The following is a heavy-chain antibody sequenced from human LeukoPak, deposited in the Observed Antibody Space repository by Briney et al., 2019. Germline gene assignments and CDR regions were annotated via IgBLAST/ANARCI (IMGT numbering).Heavy chain of an antibody. Sequence: GGSLRLSCAASGFTFSSYWMHLVRQVPGKGLVWVSRINSDGSVTNYADSVKGRFIISRDNAKNTLYLQMNSLRAEDTAVYYCARNNRLHYWGQGTLVTVSS. V-gene: IGHV3-74*01. J-gene: IGHJ4*02. CDR3: ARNNRLHY. CDR2: INSDGSVT. CDR1: GFTFSSYW.